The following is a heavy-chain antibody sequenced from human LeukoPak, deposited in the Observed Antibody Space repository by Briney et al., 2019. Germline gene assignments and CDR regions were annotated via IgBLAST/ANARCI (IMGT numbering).Heavy chain of an antibody. D-gene: IGHD2-21*02. V-gene: IGHV3-48*03. J-gene: IGHJ4*02. CDR2: ISSSGSTI. Sequence: PGGSLRLSCAASGFTFSSYEMNWVRQAPGKGLEWVSYISSSGSTIYYADSVKGQVTISRDNSKSTLYLQMDSLRAGDTAVYYCARQGDTGSWYFDYWGQGTLVTVSS. CDR1: GFTFSSYE. CDR3: ARQGDTGSWYFDY.